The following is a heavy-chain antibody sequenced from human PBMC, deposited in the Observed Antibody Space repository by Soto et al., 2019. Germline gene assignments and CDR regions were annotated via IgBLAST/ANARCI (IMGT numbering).Heavy chain of an antibody. V-gene: IGHV4-59*01. J-gene: IGHJ5*02. Sequence: PSETLSLTCTVSGGSISSYYWSWIRQPPGKGLEWIGYIYYSGSTNYNPSLKSRVTISVDTSKNQFSLKLSSVTAADTAVYYCARALNMYDFWRGYYWFDPWGQGTLVTVSS. CDR3: ARALNMYDFWRGYYWFDP. CDR1: GGSISSYY. CDR2: IYYSGST. D-gene: IGHD3-3*01.